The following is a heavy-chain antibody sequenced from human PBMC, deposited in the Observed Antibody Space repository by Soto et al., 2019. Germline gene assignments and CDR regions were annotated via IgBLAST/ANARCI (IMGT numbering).Heavy chain of an antibody. Sequence: GGSLRLSCAASGFTFRSSGMHWVRQAPGKGLEWVAVISYDGGNKYYGDSVRGRFTISRDNSNNTLYLQMKSLRVEDTAVYYCAKVRFGRGILSNTMDVWGQGTTVTVSS. CDR1: GFTFRSSG. J-gene: IGHJ6*02. CDR3: AKVRFGRGILSNTMDV. V-gene: IGHV3-30*18. CDR2: ISYDGGNK. D-gene: IGHD3-16*01.